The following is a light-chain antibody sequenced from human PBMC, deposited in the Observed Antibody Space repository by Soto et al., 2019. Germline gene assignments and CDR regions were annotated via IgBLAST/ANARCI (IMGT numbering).Light chain of an antibody. CDR1: QSVSSSY. Sequence: EIVLTQSPCTLSLSPGERATLSCRASQSVSSSYLAWYQQKPGQAPRLLIYRTSNRATGIPDRFSGSGSGTDFTLTISRLEPEDFAVYWCQQYDSSPRTFGQGTKVEIK. CDR2: RTS. J-gene: IGKJ1*01. CDR3: QQYDSSPRT. V-gene: IGKV3-20*01.